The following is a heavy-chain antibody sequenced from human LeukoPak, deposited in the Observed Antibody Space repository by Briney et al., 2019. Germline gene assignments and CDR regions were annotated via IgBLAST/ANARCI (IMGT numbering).Heavy chain of an antibody. CDR2: IYYSGST. J-gene: IGHJ4*02. CDR3: ARVASVYYSLLLDY. CDR1: GGSISSYY. V-gene: IGHV4-59*01. D-gene: IGHD2-21*01. Sequence: SETLSLTCTVSGGSISSYYWSWIRQPPGKRLEWIGYIYYSGSTNYNPSLKSRVTIPVDTSKNQFSLKLSSVTAADTAVYYCARVASVYYSLLLDYWGQGTLVAVSS.